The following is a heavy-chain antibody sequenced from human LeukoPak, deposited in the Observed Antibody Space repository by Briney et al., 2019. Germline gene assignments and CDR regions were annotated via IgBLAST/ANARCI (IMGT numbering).Heavy chain of an antibody. J-gene: IGHJ4*02. D-gene: IGHD5-24*01. Sequence: ASVKVSCKASGYTFTGYYMHWVRQAPGQGLEWMGWINPNSGGTNYAQKFQGRVTMTRDTSITTAYMELSRLRSDDTAVYYCARVEMATITVDYWGQGTLVTVSS. CDR2: INPNSGGT. CDR3: ARVEMATITVDY. V-gene: IGHV1-2*02. CDR1: GYTFTGYY.